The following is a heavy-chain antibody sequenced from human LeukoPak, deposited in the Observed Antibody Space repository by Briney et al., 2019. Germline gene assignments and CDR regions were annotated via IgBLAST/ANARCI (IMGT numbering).Heavy chain of an antibody. CDR1: GYTFTSYG. CDR3: ARDRDRYCSGGSCYSSVYYYYMDV. D-gene: IGHD2-15*01. J-gene: IGHJ6*03. Sequence: ASVKVSCKASGYTFTSYGISWVRQAPGQGLEWMGWISAYNGNTNYAQKLQGRVTMTTDTSTSTAYMELRSLRSDDTAVYYCARDRDRYCSGGSCYSSVYYYYMDVWGKGTTVTVSS. V-gene: IGHV1-18*01. CDR2: ISAYNGNT.